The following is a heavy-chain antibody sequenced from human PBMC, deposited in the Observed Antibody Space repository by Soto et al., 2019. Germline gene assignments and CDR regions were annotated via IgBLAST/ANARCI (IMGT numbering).Heavy chain of an antibody. J-gene: IGHJ5*02. D-gene: IGHD4-17*01. CDR1: GFTFSDYY. CDR3: ARDPPMTTVKVWFDP. Sequence: GGSLRLSCAASGFTFSDYYMSWIRQAPGKGLEWVSYISSSGSTIYYADSVKGRFTISRDNAKNSLYLQMNSLRAEDTAVYYCARDPPMTTVKVWFDPWGQGTLVTVSS. CDR2: ISSSGSTI. V-gene: IGHV3-11*01.